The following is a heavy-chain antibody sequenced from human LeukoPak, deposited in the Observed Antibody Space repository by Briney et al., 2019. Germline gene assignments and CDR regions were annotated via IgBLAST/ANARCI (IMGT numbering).Heavy chain of an antibody. CDR2: IRRGTNSYTT. J-gene: IGHJ3*02. CDR1: GFTFSDYI. V-gene: IGHV3-72*01. D-gene: IGHD5-18*01. CDR3: TRDGGYSYCSAFDI. Sequence: AGYLRLSCAASGFTFSDYILDWVRQAPGKGLKWVGRIRRGTNSYTTKYAASVKGRFIISRDDSQNSLYLHMNSLKGEDTAVYFCTRDGGYSYCSAFDIWGQGTMVTVAS.